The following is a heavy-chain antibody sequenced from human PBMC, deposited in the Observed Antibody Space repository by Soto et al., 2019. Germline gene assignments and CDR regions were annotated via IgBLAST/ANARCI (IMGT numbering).Heavy chain of an antibody. V-gene: IGHV3-23*01. CDR3: AKDARPDGHWDIYS. D-gene: IGHD7-27*01. CDR2: IIGNAKDI. J-gene: IGHJ4*02. CDR1: EFGYLGGP. Sequence: GGCVRQTFVDSEFGYLGGPLICVRQAPGKGLEWVSGIIGNAKDIYYADSVKGRFTISRDNSKNTLFLQMSSLRADDTAVYYCAKDARPDGHWDIYSWGQGTLVTVSA.